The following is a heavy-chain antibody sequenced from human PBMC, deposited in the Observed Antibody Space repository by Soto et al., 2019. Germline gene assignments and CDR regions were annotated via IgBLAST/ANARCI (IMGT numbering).Heavy chain of an antibody. D-gene: IGHD3-16*02. CDR1: GYTFSSYA. CDR2: INAGNGNT. V-gene: IGHV1-3*01. CDR3: ARGVREFEYLSPQGV. Sequence: ASVKVSCKASGYTFSSYAIHWVRQAPGQRLEWMGWINAGNGNTKYSQKLQDRVTITRDTSASTAYMDLSSLRSEDTAVYYCARGVREFEYLSPQGVWGQGTTVTVSS. J-gene: IGHJ6*02.